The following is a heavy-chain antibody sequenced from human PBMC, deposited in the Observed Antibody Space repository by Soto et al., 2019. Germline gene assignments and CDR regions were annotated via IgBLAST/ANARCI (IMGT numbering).Heavy chain of an antibody. D-gene: IGHD3-22*01. J-gene: IGHJ4*02. CDR3: ARGRTVRNYADDSSDYFYFFDY. V-gene: IGHV4-59*01. CDR1: GDSISTFY. Sequence: SETLSLTCTVSGDSISTFYWGWMRQSPGRELEWIGYVYYTGSTNYNPSLKSRVTISVDRSKNQFSLKLTSANAADTAVYYCARGRTVRNYADDSSDYFYFFDYWGQGTQVTVSS. CDR2: VYYTGST.